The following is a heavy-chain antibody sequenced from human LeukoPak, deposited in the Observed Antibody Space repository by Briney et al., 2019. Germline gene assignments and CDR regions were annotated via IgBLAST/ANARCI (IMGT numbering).Heavy chain of an antibody. J-gene: IGHJ4*02. Sequence: PSETLSLTCTVSGGSISSYYWSWIRQPPGKGLEWIGYIYYSGSTNYNPSLKSRVTISVDTSKNQFSLKLSSVTAADTAVYYCARDAHQQQVFWYYFDYWGQGVPVTVSS. D-gene: IGHD6-13*01. CDR3: ARDAHQQQVFWYYFDY. CDR2: IYYSGST. V-gene: IGHV4-59*01. CDR1: GGSISSYY.